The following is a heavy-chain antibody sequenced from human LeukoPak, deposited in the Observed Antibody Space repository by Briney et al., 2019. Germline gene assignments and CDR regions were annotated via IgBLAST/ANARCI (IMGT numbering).Heavy chain of an antibody. D-gene: IGHD3-16*02. J-gene: IGHJ4*02. CDR3: ARGAYDYVWGSYRSIGYYFDY. V-gene: IGHV3-48*01. CDR1: GFTFSTYS. CDR2: ISSSSSSI. Sequence: GGSLRPSCAASGFTFSTYSMNWVRQAPGKGLEWVSYISSSSSSIYYADSVKGRFTISRDNAKSSLYLQMKSLRADDTAVYYCARGAYDYVWGSYRSIGYYFDYWGQGTLVTVSS.